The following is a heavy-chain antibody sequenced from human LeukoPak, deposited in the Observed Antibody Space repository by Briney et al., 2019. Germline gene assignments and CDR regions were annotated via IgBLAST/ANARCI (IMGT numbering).Heavy chain of an antibody. D-gene: IGHD3-10*01. J-gene: IGHJ4*02. CDR3: ARGGGSGSPEY. CDR2: IYYSGST. V-gene: IGHV4-31*02. CDR1: GFTFSDYY. Sequence: LRLSCAASGFTFSDYYMSWIRQHPGKGLEWIGYIYYSGSTYYNPSLKSRVTISVDTSKNQFSLKLSSVTAADTAVYYCARGGGSGSPEYWGQGTLVTVSS.